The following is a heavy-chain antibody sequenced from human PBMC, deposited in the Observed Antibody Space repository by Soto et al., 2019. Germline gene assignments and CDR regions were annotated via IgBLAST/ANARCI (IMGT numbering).Heavy chain of an antibody. CDR1: GFTFSSYG. D-gene: IGHD2-21*02. CDR3: ARDLWGYCGVGCYPLDV. Sequence: LRLSCRTSGFTFSSYGMHWVRQAPGKGPEWVAFISNDGSKTDYADSVKGRFTVSRDNPKNTLFLQMSSLRGEDTAVYYCARDLWGYCGVGCYPLDVWGQGTTVTVSS. V-gene: IGHV3-33*05. CDR2: ISNDGSKT. J-gene: IGHJ6*02.